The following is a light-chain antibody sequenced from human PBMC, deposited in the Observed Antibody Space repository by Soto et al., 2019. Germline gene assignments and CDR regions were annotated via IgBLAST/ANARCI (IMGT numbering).Light chain of an antibody. J-gene: IGKJ1*01. CDR3: QQYASYKS. CDR1: QSISSQ. Sequence: IPMTQSPSTLSASVGDIVTITCRAGQSISSQLAWYQQKPGKAPKVLIYGASSLGSGVPSRFSGSGSGTEFTLTISSLQPDDFATYYCQQYASYKSFGQGTKVEIK. V-gene: IGKV1-5*01. CDR2: GAS.